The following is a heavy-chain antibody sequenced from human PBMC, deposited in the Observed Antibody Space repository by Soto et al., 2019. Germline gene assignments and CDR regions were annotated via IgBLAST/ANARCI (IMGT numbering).Heavy chain of an antibody. D-gene: IGHD3-10*01. CDR1: GVSLTIGNG. CDR2: IFHDGTA. V-gene: IGHV4-4*02. J-gene: IGHJ4*02. Sequence: PSETLSLTCAVSGVSLTIGNGWTSVRQSPQRGLEYIGEIFHDGTANYYPSFERRVAMSVDTSRNQFSLKLTSVTAADTAVYFCARLVYDTRLNYMYFDFWGPGTLVTVSS. CDR3: ARLVYDTRLNYMYFDF.